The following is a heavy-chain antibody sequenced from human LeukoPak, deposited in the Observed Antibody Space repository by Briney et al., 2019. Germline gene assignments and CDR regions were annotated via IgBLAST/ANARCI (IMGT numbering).Heavy chain of an antibody. CDR1: GGSISSSIYY. Sequence: SETLSLTCTVSGGSISSSIYYCGWIRQPPGKWLEWIGSIYYSGSTSYNPSLKGRVTISVNTSKNQFSLSLRSVTAADTAVYFCARAAYGSGGIFDYWGQGGLVTVSS. D-gene: IGHD3-10*01. J-gene: IGHJ4*02. V-gene: IGHV4-39*07. CDR3: ARAAYGSGGIFDY. CDR2: IYYSGST.